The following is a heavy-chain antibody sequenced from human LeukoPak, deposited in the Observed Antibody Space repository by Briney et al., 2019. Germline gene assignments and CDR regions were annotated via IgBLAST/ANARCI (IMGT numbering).Heavy chain of an antibody. CDR1: GFTFDDYA. CDR2: ISWNSGSI. Sequence: PGGSLRPSCAASGFTFDDYAMHWVRQAPGKGLEWVSGISWNSGSIGYADSVKGRFTISRDNAMNSLYLQMNSLRAEDTALYYCAKDVSSSWYYFDYWGQGTLVTVSS. J-gene: IGHJ4*02. CDR3: AKDVSSSWYYFDY. D-gene: IGHD6-13*01. V-gene: IGHV3-9*01.